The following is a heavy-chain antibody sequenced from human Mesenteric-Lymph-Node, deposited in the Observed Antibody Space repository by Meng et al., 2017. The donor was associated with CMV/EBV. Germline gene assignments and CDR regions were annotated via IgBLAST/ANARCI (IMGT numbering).Heavy chain of an antibody. V-gene: IGHV1-2*02. CDR2: INPNSGAT. Sequence: ASVKVSCKASGYTFTGYYIHWVRQAPGQGLEWMGWINPNSGATKYAQNFQGRVTMTRDTSISTAYMELNSLRSDDTAVYYCARSGQLLYYYGMDVWGQGTTVTVSS. CDR3: ARSGQLLYYYGMDV. CDR1: GYTFTGYY. J-gene: IGHJ6*02. D-gene: IGHD2-21*01.